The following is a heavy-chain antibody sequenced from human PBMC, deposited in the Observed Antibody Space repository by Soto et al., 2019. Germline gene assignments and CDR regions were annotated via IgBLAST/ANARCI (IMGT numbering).Heavy chain of an antibody. Sequence: GGSLRLCSANSGFSFSSSDMTWVRQAPGKGLEYVSSINYSGRYMFYAGSLRGRFTVSRDNAKNSLYLQMNSLRAEDTAVYYCARKSSSDSTGYDYFDYWGQGTLVTVSS. CDR2: INYSGRYM. CDR3: ARKSSSDSTGYDYFDY. CDR1: GFSFSSSD. D-gene: IGHD3-22*01. J-gene: IGHJ4*02. V-gene: IGHV3-21*06.